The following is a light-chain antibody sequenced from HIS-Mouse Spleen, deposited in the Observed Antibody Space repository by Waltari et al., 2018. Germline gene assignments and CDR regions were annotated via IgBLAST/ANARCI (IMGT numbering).Light chain of an antibody. J-gene: IGLJ1*01. CDR1: TSDVGGYNY. V-gene: IGLV2-14*03. CDR3: SSYTSSSTYV. CDR2: DVS. Sequence: QSALTQPASVSGSPGQSITISCTGTTSDVGGYNYVSWYHQHPGKAPNLMIYDVSNRPSGVSNRFSGSKSGNTASLTISGLQAEDEADYYCSSYTSSSTYVFGTGTKVTVL.